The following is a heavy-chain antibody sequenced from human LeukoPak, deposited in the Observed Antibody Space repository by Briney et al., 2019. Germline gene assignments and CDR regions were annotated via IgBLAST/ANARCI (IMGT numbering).Heavy chain of an antibody. CDR1: GYTFTSYA. CDR2: INTNTGNP. V-gene: IGHV7-4-1*02. J-gene: IGHJ4*02. Sequence: ASVKVSCKASGYTFTSYAMDWVRQAPGQGLEWMGWINTNTGNPTYAQGFTGRFVFSLDTSVSTAYLQISSLKAEDSAVYYCARAYQPLGGLSFPDYWGQGTLVTVSS. CDR3: ARAYQPLGGLSFPDY. D-gene: IGHD3-16*02.